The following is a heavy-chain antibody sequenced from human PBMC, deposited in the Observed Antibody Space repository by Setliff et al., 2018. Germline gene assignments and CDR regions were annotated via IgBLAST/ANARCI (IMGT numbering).Heavy chain of an antibody. CDR2: LHTSGST. CDR3: AKERYFDWFFEN. CDR1: GGSISSGSYY. J-gene: IGHJ4*02. V-gene: IGHV4-61*02. Sequence: TLSLTCAVSGGSISSGSYYWSWIRQPAGKGLEWVGRLHTSGSTNYNPSLKGRVTISLDTSTNQFSLNLNSVTAADTAVYYCAKERYFDWFFENWGQGTLVTVSS. D-gene: IGHD3-9*01.